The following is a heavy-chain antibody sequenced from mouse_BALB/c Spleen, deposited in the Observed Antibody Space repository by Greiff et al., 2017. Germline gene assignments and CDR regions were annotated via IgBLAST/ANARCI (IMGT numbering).Heavy chain of an antibody. V-gene: IGHV3-2*02. J-gene: IGHJ4*01. D-gene: IGHD2-3*01. CDR1: GYSITSDYA. CDR3: ARNLYDYDAMDY. Sequence: EVQLQESGPGLVKPSQSLSLTCTVTGYSITSDYAWNWIRQFPGNKLEWMGYISYSGSTSYNPSLKSRISITRDTSKNQFFLQLNSVTTEDTATYYCARNLYDYDAMDYWGQGTSVTVSS. CDR2: ISYSGST.